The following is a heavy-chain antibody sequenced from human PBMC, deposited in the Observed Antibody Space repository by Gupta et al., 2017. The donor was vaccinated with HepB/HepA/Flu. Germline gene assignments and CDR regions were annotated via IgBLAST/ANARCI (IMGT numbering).Heavy chain of an antibody. D-gene: IGHD2-21*01. Sequence: QVQLVQSGAEVTKPGASVKVSCKASGYTFTGYYMHWVRQAPGQGLGWMGWINPNSGGTNYAQKFQGRVTMTRDTSISTAYMELSRLRSDDTAVYYCARGPAYCGGDCYNDYWGQGTLVTVSS. CDR2: INPNSGGT. V-gene: IGHV1-2*02. CDR3: ARGPAYCGGDCYNDY. CDR1: GYTFTGYY. J-gene: IGHJ4*02.